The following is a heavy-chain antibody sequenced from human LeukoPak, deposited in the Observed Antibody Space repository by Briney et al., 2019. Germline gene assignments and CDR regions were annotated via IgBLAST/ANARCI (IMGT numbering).Heavy chain of an antibody. V-gene: IGHV3-21*01. CDR2: FGSDLSFR. J-gene: IGHJ4*02. CDR1: GFTFSSYS. Sequence: PGGTLSFSCAAYGFTFSSYSMIWLRQAPGKGREGVAYFGSDLSFRSVADSLKGRMTISRDNAENSLYLPLNGLRAEDTAIYYCARDRLGDGYIREFDSWGQGTLVIVSS. CDR3: ARDRLGDGYIREFDS. D-gene: IGHD5-24*01.